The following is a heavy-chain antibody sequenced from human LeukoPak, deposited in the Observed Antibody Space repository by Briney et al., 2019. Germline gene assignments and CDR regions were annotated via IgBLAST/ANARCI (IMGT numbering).Heavy chain of an antibody. J-gene: IGHJ1*01. CDR1: GDSVSSSSAA. CDR3: VRSTGPGSHGYFQH. D-gene: IGHD3-10*01. Sequence: SQTLSLTCAISGDSVSSSSAAWNWVRQSPSRGLEWLGRTYYRSRWYNDYAVSVTGRTTINPDTSKNQFSLQLKSVTPEDTAVYYCVRSTGPGSHGYFQHWGQGTLVTVSS. CDR2: TYYRSRWYN. V-gene: IGHV6-1*01.